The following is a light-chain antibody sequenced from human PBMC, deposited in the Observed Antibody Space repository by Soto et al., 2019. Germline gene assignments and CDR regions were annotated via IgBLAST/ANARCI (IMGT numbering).Light chain of an antibody. CDR2: EVS. Sequence: QSVLTQPASVSGSPVQSITISCTGNSSYVGSYNLVSWYQQHPGKAPKLMIYEVSKRPSGVSNRFSGSKSGNTASLTISGLQAEDEADYYCCSYAGSSTYVFGTGTKVTVL. CDR3: CSYAGSSTYV. J-gene: IGLJ1*01. CDR1: SSYVGSYNL. V-gene: IGLV2-23*02.